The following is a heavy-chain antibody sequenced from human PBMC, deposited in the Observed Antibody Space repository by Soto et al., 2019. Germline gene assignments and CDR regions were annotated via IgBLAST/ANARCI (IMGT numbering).Heavy chain of an antibody. CDR2: ISAYNGNT. Sequence: GASVKVSCKASGYAFTSYGISWVRQAPGQGLEWMGWISAYNGNTNYAQKLQGRVTMTTDTSTSTAYMELSSLRSEDTAVYYCASEIFGGGHDYYHFGMDVWGQGTTVTVSS. CDR3: ASEIFGGGHDYYHFGMDV. CDR1: GYAFTSYG. V-gene: IGHV1-18*04. J-gene: IGHJ6*02. D-gene: IGHD3-3*01.